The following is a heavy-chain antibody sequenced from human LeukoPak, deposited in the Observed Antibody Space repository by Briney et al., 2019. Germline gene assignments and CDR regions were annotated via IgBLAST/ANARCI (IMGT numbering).Heavy chain of an antibody. CDR3: ARKQTGTMYDV. CDR2: FSSGGSA. J-gene: IGHJ4*02. D-gene: IGHD1-7*01. Sequence: SETLSLTCIVPGVSISSSSYYWAWLRQSPGKGLEWIGTFSSGGSAYYNPSLTSRVSISKDTSDNQFSLRLYSVTAADTAVYYCARKQTGTMYDVWGQGTQVTVSS. CDR1: GVSISSSSYY. V-gene: IGHV4-39*07.